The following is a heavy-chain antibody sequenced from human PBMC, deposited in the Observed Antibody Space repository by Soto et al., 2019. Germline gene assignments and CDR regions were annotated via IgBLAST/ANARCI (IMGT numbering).Heavy chain of an antibody. Sequence: EVQLLESGGGLVQPGGSLRLSCAASGFTFSSYAMSWVRQAPGKGLEWVSEITGSGDTTYYADSVKGRFTISRDNTKNTLYLQMNSLTAVDTAVYYCAKDVPSGGSCYDYWGQGTLVTVSS. CDR1: GFTFSSYA. CDR3: AKDVPSGGSCYDY. J-gene: IGHJ4*02. CDR2: ITGSGDTT. V-gene: IGHV3-23*01. D-gene: IGHD2-15*01.